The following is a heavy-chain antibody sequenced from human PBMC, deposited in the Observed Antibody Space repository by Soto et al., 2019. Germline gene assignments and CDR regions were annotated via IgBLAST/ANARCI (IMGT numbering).Heavy chain of an antibody. Sequence: SETLSLTCTVSGGSTSSYYWSWIRQPPGKGLEWIGYIYYSGSTYYNPSLKSRVTISIDRSKNQFSLKLSSVTAADTAVYYCARVPDYWGQGILVTVSS. D-gene: IGHD2-2*01. CDR1: GGSTSSYY. CDR3: ARVPDY. V-gene: IGHV4-59*12. J-gene: IGHJ4*02. CDR2: IYYSGST.